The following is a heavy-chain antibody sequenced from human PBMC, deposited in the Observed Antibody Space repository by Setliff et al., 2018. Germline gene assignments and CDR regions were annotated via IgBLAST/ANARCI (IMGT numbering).Heavy chain of an antibody. CDR1: GGSISSSSYY. CDR3: ARCYGVRGVAYYFDY. D-gene: IGHD3-10*01. CDR2: IYYSGST. J-gene: IGHJ4*02. V-gene: IGHV4-39*01. Sequence: PSETLSLTCTVSGGSISSSSYYWGWIRQPPGKGLEWIGSIYYSGSTYYNPSLKSRVTISVDTSKNQFSLKLSSVTAADTAVYYFARCYGVRGVAYYFDYWGQGTLVTVSS.